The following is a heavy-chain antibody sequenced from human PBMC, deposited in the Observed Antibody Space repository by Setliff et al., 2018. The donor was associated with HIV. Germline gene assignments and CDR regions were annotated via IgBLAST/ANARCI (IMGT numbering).Heavy chain of an antibody. V-gene: IGHV4-31*03. Sequence: SETLSLTCTVSGGSTSTGGYYWSWIRQHPGKGLEWIGYIYNSGGTYYNPSLKSRITMSIDTSKNQFSLKLRSVTAADTAVYYCAGDAGYKGAADYWGQGTLVTVSS. J-gene: IGHJ4*02. CDR1: GGSTSTGGYY. CDR2: IYNSGGT. CDR3: AGDAGYKGAADY. D-gene: IGHD1-26*01.